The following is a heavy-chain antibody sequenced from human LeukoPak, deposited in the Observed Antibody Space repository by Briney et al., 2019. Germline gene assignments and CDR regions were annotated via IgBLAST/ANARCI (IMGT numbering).Heavy chain of an antibody. D-gene: IGHD3-10*01. CDR1: GFTFSSYE. CDR3: ARDGGQQLVPGEFDY. Sequence: PGGSLRLSCAASGFTFSSYEMNWVRQAPGNGLEWISYISNSGNTIYYADSVKGRFTISRDTAKKSLYLQMNSLRAEDTAVYYCARDGGQQLVPGEFDYWGQGTLVTVSS. CDR2: ISNSGNTI. V-gene: IGHV3-48*03. J-gene: IGHJ4*02.